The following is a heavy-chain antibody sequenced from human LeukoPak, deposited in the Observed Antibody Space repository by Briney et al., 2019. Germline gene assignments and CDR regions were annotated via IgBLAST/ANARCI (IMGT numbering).Heavy chain of an antibody. CDR1: GFTFSSRDW. J-gene: IGHJ6*03. CDR2: IKQDGSEK. Sequence: GGSLRLSCVASGFTFSSRDWMTWVRQAPGKGLEWVANIKQDGSEKNYVDSVKGRFTISRDNAKNSVDLRMNSLRAEDTAVYYCARAEGDYYYYFYMDVWGKGTTVTVSS. CDR3: ARAEGDYYYYFYMDV. V-gene: IGHV3-7*01.